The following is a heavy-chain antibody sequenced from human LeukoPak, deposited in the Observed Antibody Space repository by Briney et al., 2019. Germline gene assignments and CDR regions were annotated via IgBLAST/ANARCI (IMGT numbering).Heavy chain of an antibody. CDR1: GFTFSSYS. D-gene: IGHD3-22*01. J-gene: IGHJ4*02. Sequence: GGSLRLSCAASGFTFSSYSMNWVRQAPGKGLEWVSYISSSSSTIYYADSVKGRFTISRDNAKNSLYLQMNSLRDEDTAVYYCARDDTGYDSSGYSYYWGQGTLVTVPS. CDR3: ARDDTGYDSSGYSYY. V-gene: IGHV3-48*02. CDR2: ISSSSSTI.